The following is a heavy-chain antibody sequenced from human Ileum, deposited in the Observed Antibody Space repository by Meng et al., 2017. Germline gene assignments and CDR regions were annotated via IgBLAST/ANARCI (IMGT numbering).Heavy chain of an antibody. CDR3: AKATYLGSGYYFDY. V-gene: IGHV4-30-4*01. CDR2: IYSSGRT. CDR1: GDSTNRGDNY. J-gene: IGHJ4*02. D-gene: IGHD3-10*01. Sequence: QVQLQESGPGLVKPSQTLSLTCAVSGDSTNRGDNYWTWIRQPPGKGPELMGYIYSSGRTYYTPSLKGRLTISADTSQSTFSLKLNSVTATDTAVYFCAKATYLGSGYYFDYWGQGALVTVSS.